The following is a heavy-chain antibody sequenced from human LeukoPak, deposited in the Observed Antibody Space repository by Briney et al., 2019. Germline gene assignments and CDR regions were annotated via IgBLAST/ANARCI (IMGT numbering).Heavy chain of an antibody. CDR2: IYSDNT. Sequence: GGSLRLSCTVSGFTVSSNSMSWVRQAPGKGLEWVSFIYSDNTHYSDSVKGRSTISRDNSKNTLYLQLNSLRVEDTAVYYCARNSGWYGVSWGQGTLVTVSS. J-gene: IGHJ4*02. D-gene: IGHD6-19*01. CDR3: ARNSGWYGVS. CDR1: GFTVSSNS. V-gene: IGHV3-53*01.